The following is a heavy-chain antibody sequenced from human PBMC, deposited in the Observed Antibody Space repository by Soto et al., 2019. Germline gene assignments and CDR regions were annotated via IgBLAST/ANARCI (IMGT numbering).Heavy chain of an antibody. Sequence: SVKVSCKASGGTFSSYAISWVRQAPGQGLEWMGGIIPIFGTANYAQKFQGRVTITADESTSTAYMELSSLRSEDTAVYYCARYSGSPKYSGWGYYGMDVWGQGTTVTVSS. CDR2: IIPIFGTA. CDR3: ARYSGSPKYSGWGYYGMDV. D-gene: IGHD5-12*01. V-gene: IGHV1-69*13. J-gene: IGHJ6*02. CDR1: GGTFSSYA.